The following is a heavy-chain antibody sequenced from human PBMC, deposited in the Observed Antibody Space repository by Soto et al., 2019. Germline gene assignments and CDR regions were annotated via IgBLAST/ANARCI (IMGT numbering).Heavy chain of an antibody. D-gene: IGHD1-20*01. V-gene: IGHV4-59*01. CDR1: GGSISSYY. J-gene: IGHJ5*02. Sequence: SETLSLTCTVSGGSISSYYWSWIRQPPGKGLEWIGYIYYTGSTYYNPSLKSRVTISIDTSKNQFSLKLSSVTAADTAVYYCAKALGDNAWFDPWGQGTLVTVSS. CDR3: AKALGDNAWFDP. CDR2: IYYTGST.